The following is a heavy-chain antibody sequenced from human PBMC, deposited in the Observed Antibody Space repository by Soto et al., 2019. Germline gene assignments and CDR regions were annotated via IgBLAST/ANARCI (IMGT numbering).Heavy chain of an antibody. Sequence: QVQLVQSGAEVKKPGASVKVSCKASGYTFTSYGISWVRQAPGQGLEWMGWISAYNGNTNYAQKLQGRVTMTTDTSTSTAYMELRSLRSDDTAVYYCARDFRIDGDYQTPRYYYYGMDVWGQGTTVTVSS. D-gene: IGHD4-17*01. V-gene: IGHV1-18*04. CDR1: GYTFTSYG. CDR3: ARDFRIDGDYQTPRYYYYGMDV. CDR2: ISAYNGNT. J-gene: IGHJ6*02.